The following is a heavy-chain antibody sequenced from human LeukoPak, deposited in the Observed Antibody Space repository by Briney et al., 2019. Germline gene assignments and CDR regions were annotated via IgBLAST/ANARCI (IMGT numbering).Heavy chain of an antibody. CDR3: ARAGYSSSWEYFQH. Sequence: SETLSLTCAVSGGSISSNNWWIWVRQSPEKGLEWIGEIYHDGSTSYNPSLKSRVTISVDTSKNQFSLKLSSVTAADTAEYYCARAGYSSSWEYFQHWGQGTLVTVSS. D-gene: IGHD6-13*01. V-gene: IGHV4-4*02. CDR2: IYHDGST. J-gene: IGHJ1*01. CDR1: GGSISSNNW.